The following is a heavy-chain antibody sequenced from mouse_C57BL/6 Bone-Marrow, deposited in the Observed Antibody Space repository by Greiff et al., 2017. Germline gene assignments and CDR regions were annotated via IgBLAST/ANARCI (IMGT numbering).Heavy chain of an antibody. J-gene: IGHJ2*01. CDR2: INPYNGGT. V-gene: IGHV1-19*01. CDR1: GYTFTDYY. Sequence: EVQLQQSGPVLVKPGASVKMSCKASGYTFTDYYMNWVKQSHGKSLEWIGVINPYNGGTSYNQKFKGKATLTVDKSSSTAYMELNSLTSEDSAVYYGARSSTVVATDFDYWGQGTTLTVSS. CDR3: ARSSTVVATDFDY. D-gene: IGHD1-1*01.